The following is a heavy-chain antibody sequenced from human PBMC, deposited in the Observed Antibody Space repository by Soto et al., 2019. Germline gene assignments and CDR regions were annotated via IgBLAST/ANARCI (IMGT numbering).Heavy chain of an antibody. D-gene: IGHD3-3*01. CDR2: INAGNGNT. Sequence: ASVKVSCKASGYTFTSYAMHWVRQAPGQRLEWMGWINAGNGNTKYSQKFQGRVTITRDTSASTAYMELSSLRSEDTAVYYCASFEWGEEYFQHWGQGTLVTVSS. J-gene: IGHJ1*01. V-gene: IGHV1-3*01. CDR1: GYTFTSYA. CDR3: ASFEWGEEYFQH.